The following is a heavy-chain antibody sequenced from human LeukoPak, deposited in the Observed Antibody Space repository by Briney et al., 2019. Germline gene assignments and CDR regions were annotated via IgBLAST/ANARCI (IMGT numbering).Heavy chain of an antibody. CDR3: AKDMGSGGYYGMDV. V-gene: IGHV3-30*18. J-gene: IGHJ6*04. CDR1: GFTFSSYG. D-gene: IGHD2-8*02. CDR2: ISYDGSNK. Sequence: GWSLRLSCAASGFTFSSYGMHWVRQAPAKGLEWVAVISYDGSNKYYADSVKGRFTISRDNSKHTLYLQMNSLRAEDTAVYYCAKDMGSGGYYGMDVWGKGTTVTVSS.